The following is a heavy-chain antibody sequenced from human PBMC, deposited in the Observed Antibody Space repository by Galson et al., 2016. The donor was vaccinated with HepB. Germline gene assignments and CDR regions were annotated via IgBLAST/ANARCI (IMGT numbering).Heavy chain of an antibody. J-gene: IGHJ4*02. CDR1: GFIFSNYG. CDR3: AKDWKYCSQGSCYLPPEYYFDY. CDR2: ISYDGSNM. V-gene: IGHV3-30*18. D-gene: IGHD2-15*01. Sequence: SLRLSCAASGFIFSNYGMHWVRQAPGKGLEWVAIISYDGSNMYYADSGKGRFTVSRDNSKKTVYLQMDSLRPEDTATYYCAKDWKYCSQGSCYLPPEYYFDYWGPGTLVTVSS.